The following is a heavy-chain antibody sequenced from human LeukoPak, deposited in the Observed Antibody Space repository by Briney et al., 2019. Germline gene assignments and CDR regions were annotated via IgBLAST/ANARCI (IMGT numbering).Heavy chain of an antibody. D-gene: IGHD2-2*01. CDR1: GGTFSSYA. Sequence: GSSVKVSCKASGGTFSSYAISWVRQAPGQGLEWMGGIIPIFGTANYAQKFQGRVMITADESTSTAYMELSSLRSEDTAVYYCASDSLVPAGAYFDYWGQGTLVTVSS. CDR2: IIPIFGTA. J-gene: IGHJ4*02. CDR3: ASDSLVPAGAYFDY. V-gene: IGHV1-69*01.